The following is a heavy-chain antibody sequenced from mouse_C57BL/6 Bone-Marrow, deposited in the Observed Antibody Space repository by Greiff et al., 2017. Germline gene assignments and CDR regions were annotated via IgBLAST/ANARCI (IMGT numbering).Heavy chain of an antibody. CDR2: IYPGVGDT. CDR3: ARSGVLPTWFAY. CDR1: GYAFSSYW. V-gene: IGHV1-80*01. Sequence: QVQLQQSGAELVKPGASVKISCKASGYAFSSYWMNWVKQRPGKGLEWIGQIYPGVGDTNYNGKFKGKATLTADKSSSTAYMQLSSLTSEDSAVYFCARSGVLPTWFAYWGQGTLVTVSA. D-gene: IGHD2-14*01. J-gene: IGHJ3*01.